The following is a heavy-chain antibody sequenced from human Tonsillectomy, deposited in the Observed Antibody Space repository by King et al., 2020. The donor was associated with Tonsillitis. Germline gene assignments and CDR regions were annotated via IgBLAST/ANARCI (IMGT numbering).Heavy chain of an antibody. J-gene: IGHJ4*02. CDR2: IKKDGSEK. CDR3: ARGGYSGYDRTHYFDY. CDR1: GFTFSGFW. V-gene: IGHV3-7*03. D-gene: IGHD5-12*01. Sequence: VQLVESGGGLVQPGGSLRLSCEASGFTFSGFWMSWVRQAPGKGLEWVANIKKDGSEKHYVDSVKGRFTISRDNAKNSLYLQMNSPRAEDTAVYYCARGGYSGYDRTHYFDYWGQGTLVTVSS.